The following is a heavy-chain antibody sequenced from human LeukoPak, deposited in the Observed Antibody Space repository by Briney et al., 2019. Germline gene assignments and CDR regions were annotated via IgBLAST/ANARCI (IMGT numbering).Heavy chain of an antibody. CDR3: ARDQGMNSAAAGTSGY. J-gene: IGHJ4*02. Sequence: GGSLRLSCAASGFTFSSYGMHWVRQAPGKGLEWVAVIWYDGSNKYYADSVKGRFTISRDNSKNTLYLQMNSLRAEDTAVYYCARDQGMNSAAAGTSGYWGQGTLVTVSS. V-gene: IGHV3-33*01. D-gene: IGHD6-13*01. CDR2: IWYDGSNK. CDR1: GFTFSSYG.